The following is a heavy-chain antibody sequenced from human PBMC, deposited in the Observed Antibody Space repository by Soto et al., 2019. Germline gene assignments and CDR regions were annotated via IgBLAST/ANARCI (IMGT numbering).Heavy chain of an antibody. D-gene: IGHD3-3*01. Sequence: SGGSLRLSCAASGFTFSSYSMNWVRQAPGKGLEWVSSISSSSSYIYYADSVKGRFTISRDNAKNSLYLQMNSLRAEDTAVYYCARGLEVYYDFWNWGQGTLVTVSS. V-gene: IGHV3-21*01. CDR1: GFTFSSYS. CDR3: ARGLEVYYDFWN. J-gene: IGHJ4*02. CDR2: ISSSSSYI.